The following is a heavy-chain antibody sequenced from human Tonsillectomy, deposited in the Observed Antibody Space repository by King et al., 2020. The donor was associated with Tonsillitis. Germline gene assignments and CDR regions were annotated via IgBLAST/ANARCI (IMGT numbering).Heavy chain of an antibody. CDR1: GASITSYY. Sequence: QLQESGPGLVKPSETLSLTCTVSGASITSYYWSWIRQPPGKGLEWIGYIDYSGSTNYNPSLKSRVTTSVDTSKNQFSLKLSSVTAGDTAVYYCARRYSSGWYSLDYWGQGTLVTVSS. V-gene: IGHV4-59*08. CDR3: ARRYSSGWYSLDY. J-gene: IGHJ4*02. D-gene: IGHD6-19*01. CDR2: IDYSGST.